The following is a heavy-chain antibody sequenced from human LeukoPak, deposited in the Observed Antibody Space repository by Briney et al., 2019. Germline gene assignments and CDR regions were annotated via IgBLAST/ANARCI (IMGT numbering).Heavy chain of an antibody. CDR2: INHSGST. V-gene: IGHV4-34*01. CDR3: ARGRIVVVPAASCCNFDY. CDR1: GGSFSGYY. J-gene: IGHJ4*02. Sequence: SETLSLTCAVCGGSFSGYYWSGIRQPPGKGLEWIGEINHSGSTNYNPSLKSRVTISVDTSKNQFSLKLSSVTAADTAVYYCARGRIVVVPAASCCNFDYWGQGTLVTVSS. D-gene: IGHD2-2*01.